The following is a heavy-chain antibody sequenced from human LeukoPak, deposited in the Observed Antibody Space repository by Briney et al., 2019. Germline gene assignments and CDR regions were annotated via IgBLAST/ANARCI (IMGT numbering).Heavy chain of an antibody. CDR1: GVTFNNYA. V-gene: IGHV3-23*01. CDR3: ARGFSKRGSIDGYYFDY. Sequence: PGGSLRLSCVVSGVTFNNYAMSWVRQAPGKGLEWISGISGSGDRTDQADSVKGRFTISRDNSENTLYLQMNSLRAEDTAVYYCARGFSKRGSIDGYYFDYWGQGTLVTVSS. D-gene: IGHD2/OR15-2a*01. CDR2: ISGSGDRT. J-gene: IGHJ4*02.